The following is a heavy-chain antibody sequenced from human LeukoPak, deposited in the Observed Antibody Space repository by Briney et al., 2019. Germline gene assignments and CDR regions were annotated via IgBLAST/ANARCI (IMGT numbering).Heavy chain of an antibody. D-gene: IGHD4-11*01. CDR1: GGSISSYY. J-gene: IGHJ6*03. V-gene: IGHV4-59*01. CDR2: SHYSGST. CDR3: ARRDSNYPDYYYYMDV. Sequence: SETLSLTCTVSGGSISSYYWSWIRQSPGKGLEWIGHSHYSGSTNHNPSLKSRVTISMDTSKSQFSLKLSSVTAADTAVYHCARRDSNYPDYYYYMDVWGKGTTVTVSS.